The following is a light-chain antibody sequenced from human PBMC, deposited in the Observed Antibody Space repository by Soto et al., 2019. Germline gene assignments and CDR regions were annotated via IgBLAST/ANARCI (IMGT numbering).Light chain of an antibody. CDR2: AAS. V-gene: IGKV1-9*01. CDR1: QGIRSY. J-gene: IGKJ4*01. Sequence: DIQLTQSPSFLSASVGDRVTITCRASQGIRSYLAWYQQQPGKAPKLLIYAASTLNSRVPSRFSGSGSGTEFTLTISSLQPEDFATSYCQQLNSYPLTFGGGTKVEIK. CDR3: QQLNSYPLT.